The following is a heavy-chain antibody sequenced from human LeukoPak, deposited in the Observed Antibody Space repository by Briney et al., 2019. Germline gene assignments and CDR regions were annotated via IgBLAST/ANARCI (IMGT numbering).Heavy chain of an antibody. CDR3: ARAHNWKYGTFDY. V-gene: IGHV3-21*01. D-gene: IGHD1-7*01. J-gene: IGHJ4*02. CDR2: SSSSSSYI. Sequence: GGALRLSCAASGFTLDNYNFNWVRQAPGKGLEWVSSSSSSSSYIYYADSVKGRFTISRDNAKNSLYLQMNSLRAEDTAVYYCARAHNWKYGTFDYWGQGTLVTVSS. CDR1: GFTLDNYN.